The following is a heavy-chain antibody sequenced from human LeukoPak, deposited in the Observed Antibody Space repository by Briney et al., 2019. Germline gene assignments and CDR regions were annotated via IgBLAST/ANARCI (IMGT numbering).Heavy chain of an antibody. V-gene: IGHV4-61*02. CDR1: GGSISSGSYY. J-gene: IGHJ4*02. D-gene: IGHD3-10*01. CDR3: ARGALWFGELSQPLFDY. CDR2: IYTSGST. Sequence: SETLSLTCTVSGGSISSGSYYWSWIRQPARKGLEWIGRIYTSGSTNYNPSLKSRVTISVDTSKNQFSLKLSSGTAADTAVYYCARGALWFGELSQPLFDYWGQGTLVTVSS.